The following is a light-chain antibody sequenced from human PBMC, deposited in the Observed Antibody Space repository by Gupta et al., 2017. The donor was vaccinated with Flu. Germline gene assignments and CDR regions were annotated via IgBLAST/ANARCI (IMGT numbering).Light chain of an antibody. CDR2: AAS. CDR1: QGISNY. CDR3: QQENSSPYT. J-gene: IGKJ2*01. Sequence: PSSQTASVGDRVTMTCRASQGISNYLAWFQQKPRKAPKCLIYAASRVQSGVPSKFSGSGSGTXFTLTIXSLQPEDFASYYCQQENSSPYTFGXGTKLEIK. V-gene: IGKV1-16*02.